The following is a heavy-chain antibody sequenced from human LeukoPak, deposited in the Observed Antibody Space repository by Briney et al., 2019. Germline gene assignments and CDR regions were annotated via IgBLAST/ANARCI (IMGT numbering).Heavy chain of an antibody. CDR1: GFTFSSYS. D-gene: IGHD6-6*01. Sequence: GGSLRLSCAASGFTFSSYSMNWVRQAPGKGLEWVSSISSSSSYIYYADSVKGGFTISRDNSKNTLYLQMNSLRAEDTAVYYCAKRSSIAFFDYWGQGTLVTVSS. J-gene: IGHJ4*02. V-gene: IGHV3-21*04. CDR2: ISSSSSYI. CDR3: AKRSSIAFFDY.